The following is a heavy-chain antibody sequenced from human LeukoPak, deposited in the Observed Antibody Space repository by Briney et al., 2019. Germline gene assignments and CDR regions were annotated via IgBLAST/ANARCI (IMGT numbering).Heavy chain of an antibody. J-gene: IGHJ4*02. CDR1: GYTFTSYG. D-gene: IGHD6-13*01. CDR3: ARVAPPAPPAADDPLDY. V-gene: IGHV1-18*01. Sequence: ASVKVSCKASGYTFTSYGISWVRQAPGQGLEWMGWISAYNGNTNYAQKLQGRVTMTTDTSTSTAYMELRSLRSDDTAVYYCARVAPPAPPAADDPLDYWGQGTLVTVSS. CDR2: ISAYNGNT.